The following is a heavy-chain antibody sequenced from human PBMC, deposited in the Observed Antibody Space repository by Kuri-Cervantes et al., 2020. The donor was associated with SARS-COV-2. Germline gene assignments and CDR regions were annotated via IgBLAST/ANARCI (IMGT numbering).Heavy chain of an antibody. V-gene: IGHV3-33*05. D-gene: IGHD1-7*01. Sequence: GGSLRLSCAASGFTFSSYGMHWVRQAPGKGLEWVAVISYDGSNKYYADSVKGRFTISRDNSKNTLYLQMKSLRAEDTAVYFCASWVGGTTLDYFDYWGQGTLVTVSS. CDR2: ISYDGSNK. CDR3: ASWVGGTTLDYFDY. J-gene: IGHJ4*02. CDR1: GFTFSSYG.